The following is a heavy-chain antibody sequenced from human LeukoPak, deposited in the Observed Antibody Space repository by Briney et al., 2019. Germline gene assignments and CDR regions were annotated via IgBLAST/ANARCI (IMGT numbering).Heavy chain of an antibody. D-gene: IGHD3-3*01. V-gene: IGHV1-46*01. CDR3: ARDRDSSEWLIPAEFDY. CDR1: GGTFSSYA. J-gene: IGHJ4*02. CDR2: INPSGGST. Sequence: GASVKVSCKASGGTFSSYAISWVRQAPGQGLEWMGIINPSGGSTSYAQKFQGRVTMTRDTSTSTVYMELSSLRSEDTAVYYCARDRDSSEWLIPAEFDYWGQGTLVTVSS.